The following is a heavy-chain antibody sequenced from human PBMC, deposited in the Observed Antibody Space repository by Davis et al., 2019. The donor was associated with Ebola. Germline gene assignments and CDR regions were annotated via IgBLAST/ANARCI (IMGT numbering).Heavy chain of an antibody. CDR2: TYYRSKWYN. J-gene: IGHJ6*02. CDR3: ARDPSRWLNYYYYGMDV. Sequence: SQTLSLTCAISGDSVSSNSAAWNWIRQSPSRGLEWLGRTYYRSKWYNDYAVSVKSRITINPDTSKNQFSLQLNSVTPEDTAVYYCARDPSRWLNYYYYGMDVWGQGTTVTVSS. CDR1: GDSVSSNSAA. D-gene: IGHD6-19*01. V-gene: IGHV6-1*01.